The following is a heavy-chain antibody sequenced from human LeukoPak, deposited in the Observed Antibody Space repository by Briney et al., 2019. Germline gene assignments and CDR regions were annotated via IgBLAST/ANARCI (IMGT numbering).Heavy chain of an antibody. J-gene: IGHJ4*02. D-gene: IGHD4-17*01. V-gene: IGHV4-39*01. CDR1: GCSFSSDGHY. Sequence: SETLSLTCIVSGCSFSSDGHYWGWIRQPPGKGLEWVGSMHYSGITYYNSVLTRLAIICVDTSKTQYLLMLSPVTAENTAVYFCARYPYSDNGVWQAVDYWGQGTLVTVSS. CDR2: MHYSGIT. CDR3: ARYPYSDNGVWQAVDY.